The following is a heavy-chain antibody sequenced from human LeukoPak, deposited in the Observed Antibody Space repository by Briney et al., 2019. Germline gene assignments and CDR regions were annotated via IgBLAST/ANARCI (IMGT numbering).Heavy chain of an antibody. CDR2: IYPGDSDT. CDR3: ARRAVSGSGWYNFDY. CDR1: GYSFTSYW. V-gene: IGHV5-51*01. D-gene: IGHD6-19*01. J-gene: IGHJ4*02. Sequence: GESLKISCKGSGYSFTSYWIGWVRQMPGKGLEWMGIIYPGDSDTRYSPSFQGQVTISADKSISTAYLQWSSLKASDTAMYYCARRAVSGSGWYNFDYWGQGTLVTVSS.